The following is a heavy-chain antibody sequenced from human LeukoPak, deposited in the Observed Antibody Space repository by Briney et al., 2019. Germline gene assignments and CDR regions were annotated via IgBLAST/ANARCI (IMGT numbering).Heavy chain of an antibody. D-gene: IGHD4-23*01. CDR1: GGSISSYY. CDR2: IYYSGYT. Sequence: SETLSLTCTVSGGSISSYYWSWIRQPPGKGLEWIGCIYYSGYTNYKSSLKSRVTISVDTSKNQFSLKLSSVTAADTAVYYCATRRGRWDDAFDIWGQGTMVTVSS. J-gene: IGHJ3*02. V-gene: IGHV4-59*01. CDR3: ATRRGRWDDAFDI.